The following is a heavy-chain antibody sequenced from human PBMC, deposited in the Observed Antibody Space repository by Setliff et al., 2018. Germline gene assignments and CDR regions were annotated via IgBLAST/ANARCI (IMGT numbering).Heavy chain of an antibody. CDR3: AKDLGYGDYGWFDA. CDR1: GFTFENYG. J-gene: IGHJ5*02. Sequence: GGSLRLSCAASGFTFENYGMHWVRQAPGKGLEWVAVIWRDGSRIYYVESVKGRFTISRDNSKNTLYLQMNSLRPEDTAVYYCAKDLGYGDYGWFDAWGQGTLVTVSS. V-gene: IGHV3-30*02. CDR2: IWRDGSRI. D-gene: IGHD4-17*01.